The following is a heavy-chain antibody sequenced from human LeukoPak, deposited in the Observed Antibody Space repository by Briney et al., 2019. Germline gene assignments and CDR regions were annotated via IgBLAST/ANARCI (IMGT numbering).Heavy chain of an antibody. CDR3: ARSVVTLYWYFDL. Sequence: SETLSLTCAVYGGSFSGYYWSWIRQPPGKGLEWIGEINHSGSTNYNPSLKSRVTISLDTSKNQFSLKLSSVTTADTAVYYCARSVVTLYWYFDLWGRGTLVTVSS. J-gene: IGHJ2*01. D-gene: IGHD4-23*01. CDR1: GGSFSGYY. CDR2: INHSGST. V-gene: IGHV4-34*01.